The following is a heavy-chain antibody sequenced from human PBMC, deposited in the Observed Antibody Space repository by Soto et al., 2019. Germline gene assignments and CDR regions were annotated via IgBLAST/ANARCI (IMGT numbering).Heavy chain of an antibody. D-gene: IGHD5-18*01. CDR2: IKSKADGGTT. CDR3: TTEEYSYGSEIDY. J-gene: IGHJ4*02. V-gene: IGHV3-15*07. Sequence: GGSLRLSCAASGFTFSNAWMNWVRQAPGKGLEWVGRIKSKADGGTTDYAAPVKGRFTISRDDSKNTLYLQMNSLKTEDTAVYYCTTEEYSYGSEIDYWGQGTLVTVSS. CDR1: GFTFSNAW.